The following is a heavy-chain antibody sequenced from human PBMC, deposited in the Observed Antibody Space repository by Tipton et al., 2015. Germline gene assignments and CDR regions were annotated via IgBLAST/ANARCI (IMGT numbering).Heavy chain of an antibody. D-gene: IGHD3-9*01. Sequence: TLSLTCDVSGYSISSGYYWSWIRQPPGKGLEWIGSVDYSGSTHYTPSLKRRLTISVDTSKNQFSLSLRSVTAADTAVYYCACQDYDSLTRDYQTVDYWGQGTLVTVSS. CDR1: GYSISSGYY. CDR3: ACQDYDSLTRDYQTVDY. CDR2: VDYSGST. V-gene: IGHV4-38-2*01. J-gene: IGHJ4*02.